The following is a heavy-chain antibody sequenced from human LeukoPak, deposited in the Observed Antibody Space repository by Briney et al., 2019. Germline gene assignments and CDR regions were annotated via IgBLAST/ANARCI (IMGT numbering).Heavy chain of an antibody. Sequence: QASQTLSLTCTVSGGSISSGSYYWSWIRQPPGKGLEWIGYIYYSGSTNYNPSLKSRVTISVDTSKNQFSLKLSSVTAADTAVYYCARLAQPGYSYGNAFDIWGQGTMVTVSS. CDR3: ARLAQPGYSYGNAFDI. V-gene: IGHV4-61*01. CDR2: IYYSGST. J-gene: IGHJ3*02. D-gene: IGHD5-18*01. CDR1: GGSISSGSYY.